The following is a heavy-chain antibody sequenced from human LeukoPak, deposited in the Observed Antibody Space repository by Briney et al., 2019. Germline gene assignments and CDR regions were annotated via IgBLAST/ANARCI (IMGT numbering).Heavy chain of an antibody. CDR2: INPNSGGT. Sequence: ASVKVSCKASGYTFTGYYMHWVRQAPGQGLEWMGRINPNSGGTNYAQKFQGRVTMTRDTSISTAYMELSRLRSDDMAVYYCARSYCSSTSCYTGYWGQGTLVTVSS. V-gene: IGHV1-2*06. CDR1: GYTFTGYY. CDR3: ARSYCSSTSCYTGY. D-gene: IGHD2-2*02. J-gene: IGHJ4*02.